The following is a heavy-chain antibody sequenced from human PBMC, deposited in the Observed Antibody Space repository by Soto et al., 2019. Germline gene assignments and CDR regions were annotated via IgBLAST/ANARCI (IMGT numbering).Heavy chain of an antibody. CDR1: GFTFSNAW. J-gene: IGHJ4*02. CDR3: TTGPFDF. V-gene: IGHV3-15*07. CDR2: IKSKTDDGTT. Sequence: GGSLRLSCAASGFTFSNAWMNWVRQAPGKGLEWVGRIKSKTDDGTTAYAAPVKGRFTISRDDSKNTLDLQMNSLKTEDTAVYYCTTGPFDFWGQGTLVTVSS.